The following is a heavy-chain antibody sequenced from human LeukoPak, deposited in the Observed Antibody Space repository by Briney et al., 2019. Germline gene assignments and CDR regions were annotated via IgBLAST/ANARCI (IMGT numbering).Heavy chain of an antibody. Sequence: GGSLRLSCAASGFTFSSYGMHWVRQAPGKGLEWVAVISYDGSNKYYADSVKGRFTISRDNAKNSLYLQMNSLRAEDTAVYYCARDSRGGSYNADYWGQGTLVTVSS. CDR3: ARDSRGGSYNADY. CDR1: GFTFSSYG. CDR2: ISYDGSNK. D-gene: IGHD1-26*01. V-gene: IGHV3-30*03. J-gene: IGHJ4*02.